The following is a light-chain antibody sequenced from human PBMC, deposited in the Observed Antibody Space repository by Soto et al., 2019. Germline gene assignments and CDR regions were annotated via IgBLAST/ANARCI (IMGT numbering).Light chain of an antibody. CDR1: STNVGTYQA. CDR2: EVS. J-gene: IGLJ1*01. Sequence: QLVLTQPASVSGSPGQSVTISCTGTSTNVGTYQAISWYQQHPGKAPKLILYEVSQRPSGVSDRFSGSKSGNTASLTISGLQAEDEADYHCCSYASSSTYVFGTGTKLTVL. V-gene: IGLV2-23*02. CDR3: CSYASSSTYV.